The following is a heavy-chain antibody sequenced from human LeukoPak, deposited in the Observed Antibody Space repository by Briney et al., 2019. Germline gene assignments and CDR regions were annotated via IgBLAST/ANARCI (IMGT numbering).Heavy chain of an antibody. CDR1: GGSINSYY. CDR2: IYTTGST. V-gene: IGHV4-4*07. D-gene: IGHD4-11*01. Sequence: SETLSLTCTVSGGSINSYYWSWIRQPAGKGLEWIGRIYTTGSTNYNPSLESRVTMSVDTSKNKLSLKLSSVTAADTAVYYCARDYSNYIIDHWGQGTLVTVSS. J-gene: IGHJ5*02. CDR3: ARDYSNYIIDH.